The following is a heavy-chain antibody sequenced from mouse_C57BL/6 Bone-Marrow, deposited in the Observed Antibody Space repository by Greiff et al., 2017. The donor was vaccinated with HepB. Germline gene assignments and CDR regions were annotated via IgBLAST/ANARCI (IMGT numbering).Heavy chain of an antibody. CDR1: GYTFTSYW. J-gene: IGHJ2*01. D-gene: IGHD1-1*01. Sequence: QVQLQQPGAELVKPGASVKLSCKASGYTFTSYWMHWVKQRPGQGLEWIGMIHPNSGSTNYNEKFKSKATLTVDKSSSTAYMQLSSLTSEDSAVYYCARRGGNGSSRNYWGQGTTLTVSS. CDR2: IHPNSGST. CDR3: ARRGGNGSSRNY. V-gene: IGHV1-64*01.